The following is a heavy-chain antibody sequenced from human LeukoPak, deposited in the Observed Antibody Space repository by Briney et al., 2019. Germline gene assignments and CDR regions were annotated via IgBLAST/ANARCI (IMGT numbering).Heavy chain of an antibody. CDR2: ISSSSSYI. CDR1: GFTFSNYG. D-gene: IGHD3-10*01. Sequence: GGSLRLSCAASGFTFSNYGMNWVRQAPGKGLEWVSSISSSSSYIYYADSVKGRFTISRDNAKNSLYLQMNSLRAEDTAVYYCARGSDYYGSGSYFIDAFDIWGQGTMVTVSS. V-gene: IGHV3-21*01. CDR3: ARGSDYYGSGSYFIDAFDI. J-gene: IGHJ3*02.